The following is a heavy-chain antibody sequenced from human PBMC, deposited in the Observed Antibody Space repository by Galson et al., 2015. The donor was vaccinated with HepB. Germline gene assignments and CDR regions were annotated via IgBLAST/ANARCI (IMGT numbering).Heavy chain of an antibody. CDR2: ITGNGAGT. J-gene: IGHJ6*02. Sequence: SLRLSCAASGFTFSDSVMRWARQAPGKGLQWGSSITGNGAGTYYTASVKGRFTISRDTSKNTLFLQMNSLRADDAAVYYCAGLATMSWGVQYFAMDVWGRATTAAVSS. CDR3: AGLATMSWGVQYFAMDV. V-gene: IGHV3-23*01. D-gene: IGHD3-10*01. CDR1: GFTFSDSV.